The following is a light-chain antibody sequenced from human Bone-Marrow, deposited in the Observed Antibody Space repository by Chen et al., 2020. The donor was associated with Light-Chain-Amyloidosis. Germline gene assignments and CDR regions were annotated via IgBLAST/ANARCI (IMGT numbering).Light chain of an antibody. Sequence: SYVLTQPSSVSVAPGQTATIACGGNNIGSTSVHWYQQTPGQAPLLVVYDDSDRPSGIPERLSGSHSGNTATLTIIRVEAGDEADYYCQVWDRGSDRPVFGGGTKLTVL. CDR1: NIGSTS. V-gene: IGLV3-21*02. CDR2: DDS. J-gene: IGLJ3*02. CDR3: QVWDRGSDRPV.